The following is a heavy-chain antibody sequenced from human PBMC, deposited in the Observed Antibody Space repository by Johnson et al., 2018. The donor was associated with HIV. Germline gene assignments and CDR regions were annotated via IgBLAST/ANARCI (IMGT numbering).Heavy chain of an antibody. CDR2: ISYDGSNK. CDR3: ARDTSIAAARAFDI. CDR1: GFTFSSYV. D-gene: IGHD6-6*01. V-gene: IGHV3-30-3*01. J-gene: IGHJ3*02. Sequence: QVYLVESGGGVVQPGRSLRLSCAASGFTFSSYVMHWVRQAPGKGLEWVAVISYDGSNKYYADSVKGRFSISRDNSKNTLHLQMNSLRAEDTAVYYCARDTSIAAARAFDIWGQGTMVTVSS.